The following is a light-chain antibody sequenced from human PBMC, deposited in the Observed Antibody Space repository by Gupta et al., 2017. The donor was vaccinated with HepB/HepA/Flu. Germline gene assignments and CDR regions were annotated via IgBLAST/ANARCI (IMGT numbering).Light chain of an antibody. CDR3: YYKNEDSGL. J-gene: IGLJ2*01. V-gene: IGLV3-27*01. CDR2: EDT. Sequence: SSELTQPSSVSVSPGQTARITCTGDVLAKKYARWFQQKAGQAPIMVIYEDTKRPSGIPERVSSSGSATTVTLTRSGARVEDDYYYYCYYKNEDSGLFGGGTKLTVL. CDR1: VLAKKY.